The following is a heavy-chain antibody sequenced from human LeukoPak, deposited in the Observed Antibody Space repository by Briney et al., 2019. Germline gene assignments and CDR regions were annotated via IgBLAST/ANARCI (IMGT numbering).Heavy chain of an antibody. D-gene: IGHD6-13*01. CDR2: IKKDGSEK. J-gene: IGHJ6*03. Sequence: PGGSLRLSCAASGFTFSSYWMSWVRQAQGKGREGVANIKKDGSEKYYVDSVKGRFTISRDNAKNSLYLQMNSLRAEDTAVYYCAARYSSSWYVPYYYMDVWGKGTTVTVSS. V-gene: IGHV3-7*01. CDR1: GFTFSSYW. CDR3: AARYSSSWYVPYYYMDV.